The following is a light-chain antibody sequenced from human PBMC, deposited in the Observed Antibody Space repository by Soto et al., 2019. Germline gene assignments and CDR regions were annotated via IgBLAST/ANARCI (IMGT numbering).Light chain of an antibody. CDR1: SSDVGSYNL. V-gene: IGLV2-23*01. Sequence: QSVLTQPASVSGSPGQSITISCTGTSSDVGSYNLVSWYQQHPGKAPKLMIYEGSKRPSGVSNRFSGSKSGNTASLTISGLQAEDEADYYCCSYAGSSTDVVFGGGTKPPS. J-gene: IGLJ2*01. CDR3: CSYAGSSTDVV. CDR2: EGS.